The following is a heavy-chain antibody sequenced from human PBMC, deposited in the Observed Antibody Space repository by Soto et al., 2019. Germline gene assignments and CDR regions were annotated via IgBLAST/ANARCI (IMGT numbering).Heavy chain of an antibody. J-gene: IGHJ3*01. CDR2: ISFDSRDK. Sequence: QVQLVESGGGVVQPGRSLRLSCAASGFTFSAYGIHWVRQAPGKGLEWVATISFDSRDKLYVDSMNGRLTISRENSRNTVYLQTDSLRAEDTAVYHCARVCGGDCGNAFDVWGQGTVVAVSP. D-gene: IGHD2-21*02. V-gene: IGHV3-33*05. CDR1: GFTFSAYG. CDR3: ARVCGGDCGNAFDV.